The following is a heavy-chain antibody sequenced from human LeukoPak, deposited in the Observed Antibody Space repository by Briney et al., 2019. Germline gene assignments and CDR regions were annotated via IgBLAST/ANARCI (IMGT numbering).Heavy chain of an antibody. J-gene: IGHJ4*02. CDR1: GYTFTSYA. CDR2: INAGNGNT. CDR3: ARGTVTTNFDY. Sequence: ASVKVSCKASGYTFTSYAMHWVRQAPGQRLEWMGWINAGNGNTKYSQKFQGRVTITRDTSASTAYVELSSLRSEDTAVYYCARGTVTTNFDYWGQGTLVTVSS. D-gene: IGHD4-17*01. V-gene: IGHV1-3*01.